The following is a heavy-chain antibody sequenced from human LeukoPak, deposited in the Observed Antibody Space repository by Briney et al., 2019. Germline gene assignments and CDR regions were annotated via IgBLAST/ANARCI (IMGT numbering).Heavy chain of an antibody. V-gene: IGHV1-18*01. D-gene: IGHD6-13*01. CDR1: GYTFTSYG. CDR2: ISGYNGNT. Sequence: ASVKVSCKASGYTFTSYGITWVRQAPGQGLEWMGWISGYNGNTNNVEKLQGRVTMTTDTSTSTAYMELRSLRSDDTAVYYCGRDGGLAAAGTKGWYFDYWGQGTLVTVSS. CDR3: GRDGGLAAAGTKGWYFDY. J-gene: IGHJ4*02.